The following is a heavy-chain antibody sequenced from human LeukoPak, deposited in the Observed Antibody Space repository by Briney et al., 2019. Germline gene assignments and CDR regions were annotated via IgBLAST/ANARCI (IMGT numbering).Heavy chain of an antibody. CDR2: IIPILGIA. D-gene: IGHD6-19*01. CDR3: ARAPRSCWFQEFGY. J-gene: IGHJ4*02. V-gene: IGHV1-69*04. Sequence: GASVKVSCKASGGTFSSYAISWVRQAPGQGLEWMGRIIPILGIANYAQKFQGRVTITADKSTSTAYMELSSLRSEDTAVYYCARAPRSCWFQEFGYWGPGTLVTVSS. CDR1: GGTFSSYA.